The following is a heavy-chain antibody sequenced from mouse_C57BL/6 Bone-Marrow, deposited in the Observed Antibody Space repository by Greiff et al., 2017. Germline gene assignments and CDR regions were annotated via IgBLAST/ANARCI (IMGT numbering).Heavy chain of an antibody. D-gene: IGHD1-1*01. V-gene: IGHV1-9*01. J-gene: IGHJ2*01. CDR3: ARHGSRGDY. Sequence: QLQQSGAELMKPVASVKLSCKATGYTFTGYWIEWVKQRPGHGLEWIGEILPGSGSTNSNEKFKGKATFSADTSSNTAYMQLSSLTTEDSAIYYCARHGSRGDYWGQGTTLTVSS. CDR2: ILPGSGST. CDR1: GYTFTGYW.